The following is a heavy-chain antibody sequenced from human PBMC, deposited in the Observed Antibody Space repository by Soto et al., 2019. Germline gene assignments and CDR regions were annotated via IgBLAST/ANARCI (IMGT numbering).Heavy chain of an antibody. D-gene: IGHD3-22*01. J-gene: IGHJ4*02. CDR2: IDWDDDK. Sequence: SGPTLVNPTQTLTLTCTFSGFSRSTSLIRVSWIRQPPGKALEWLARIDWDDDKFYSTSLKTRLTISKDTSKNQVVLTMTNMDPVDTATYYCARTPYYYDSSGYYYDYWGQGTLVTVSS. CDR3: ARTPYYYDSSGYYYDY. V-gene: IGHV2-70*04. CDR1: GFSRSTSLIR.